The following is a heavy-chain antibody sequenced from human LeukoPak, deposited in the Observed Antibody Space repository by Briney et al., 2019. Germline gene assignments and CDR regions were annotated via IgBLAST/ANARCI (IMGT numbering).Heavy chain of an antibody. J-gene: IGHJ4*02. CDR3: ARGIHYIGYYFDY. V-gene: IGHV1-69*06. Sequence: GASVKVSCKASGGTFSSYAISWVRQAPGQGLEWMGGIIPIFGTANYAQKFQGRVTITADKSTSTAYMELSSLRSEDTAVYYCARGIHYIGYYFDYWGQGTLVTVSS. CDR2: IIPIFGTA. D-gene: IGHD4-11*01. CDR1: GGTFSSYA.